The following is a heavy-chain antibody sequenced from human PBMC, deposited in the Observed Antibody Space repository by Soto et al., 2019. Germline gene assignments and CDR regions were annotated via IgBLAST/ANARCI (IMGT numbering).Heavy chain of an antibody. D-gene: IGHD2-21*01. V-gene: IGHV2-26*01. CDR2: IFPNDGK. CDR1: GFSLSNGKMG. CDR3: VRINSYYFDY. Sequence: QVTLKESGPVLVKPTETLTLTCTVSGFSLSNGKMGVSWIRQPPGKALEWLAHIFPNDGKSYSTSLRTRLTISQDTSPSPMVLTMTNMEPVYTAPYYCVRINSYYFDYWGQGTLVTVSS. J-gene: IGHJ4*02.